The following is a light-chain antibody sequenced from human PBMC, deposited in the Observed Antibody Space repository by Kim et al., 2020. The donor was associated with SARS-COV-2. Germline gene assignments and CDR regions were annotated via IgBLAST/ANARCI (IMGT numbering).Light chain of an antibody. CDR2: QDR. V-gene: IGLV3-1*01. Sequence: SPGQTASITCSGYKLGDKYVSWYQLKPGQSPVVVIYQDRRRPSGIPERCSGSNSGNTATLTISGTQAMDEADYYCQAWDSSTHNYVFGAGTKVTVL. CDR1: KLGDKY. J-gene: IGLJ1*01. CDR3: QAWDSSTHNYV.